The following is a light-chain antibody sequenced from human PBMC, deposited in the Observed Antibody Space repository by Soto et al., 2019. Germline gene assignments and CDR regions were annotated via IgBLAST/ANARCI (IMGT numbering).Light chain of an antibody. J-gene: IGLJ1*01. Sequence: QSALTQPASVSGSPGQSITISCTGTSGDVGGYNYVSWYQQHPGKAPKLLIYDVSNRPSGASNRFSGSKSGNTASLTISGLQAEDEADYYCSSYTGSTTLHYVFGTGTKVTV. V-gene: IGLV2-14*01. CDR3: SSYTGSTTLHYV. CDR1: SGDVGGYNY. CDR2: DVS.